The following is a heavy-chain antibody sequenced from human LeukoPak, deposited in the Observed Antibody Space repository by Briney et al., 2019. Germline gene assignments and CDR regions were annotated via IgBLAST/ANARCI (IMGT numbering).Heavy chain of an antibody. CDR1: GGSVTTYY. D-gene: IGHD3-22*01. J-gene: IGHJ6*02. V-gene: IGHV4-59*02. CDR2: IYDSGITSGTT. CDR3: ARGLFHSSGLPYAMDV. Sequence: SETLSLTCTVSGGSVTTYYWSWIRQPPGKGLKWIAYIYDSGITSGTTKYNSSLKSRVTISVDRSNNQVSLKVSSVTAADTAVYFCARGLFHSSGLPYAMDVWGQGTTVTVSS.